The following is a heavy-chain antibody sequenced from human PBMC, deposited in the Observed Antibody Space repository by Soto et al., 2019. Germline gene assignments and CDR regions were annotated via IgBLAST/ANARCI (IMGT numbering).Heavy chain of an antibody. CDR3: ARVVRGAYYNSPLDT. CDR1: GYTFTGYF. D-gene: IGHD3-10*02. V-gene: IGHV1-2*02. J-gene: IGHJ5*02. CDR2: INPYSGGA. Sequence: ASVKVSCKASGYTFTGYFMHWVRQAPGQGLEWMGWINPYSGGADYAQSFQGRVTMTRDTSISTVYMELSRLRFDDTAVYYCARVVRGAYYNSPLDTWGQGTVVTVSS.